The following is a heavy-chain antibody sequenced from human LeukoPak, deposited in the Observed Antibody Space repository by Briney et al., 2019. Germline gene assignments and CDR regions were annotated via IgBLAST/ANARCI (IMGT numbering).Heavy chain of an antibody. D-gene: IGHD3-10*01. CDR3: ARGRGSNDY. CDR2: IRYNGNNQ. Sequence: GGSLRLSCAASGFTFNNYGMHWVRQAPGKGLEWVAFIRYNGNNQYYADSVKGRFTISRDNAKNMLYLQMNSLRAEDTAAYYCARGRGSNDYWGQGTLVTVSS. CDR1: GFTFNNYG. V-gene: IGHV3-30*02. J-gene: IGHJ4*02.